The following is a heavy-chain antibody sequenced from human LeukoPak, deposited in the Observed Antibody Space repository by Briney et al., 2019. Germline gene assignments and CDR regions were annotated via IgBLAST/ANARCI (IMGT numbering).Heavy chain of an antibody. CDR2: ISSYKGNT. D-gene: IGHD3/OR15-3a*01. CDR3: ARDRDWTLDY. J-gene: IGHJ4*02. V-gene: IGHV1-18*01. Sequence: ASVKVSCKASGYTFTSYGISWVRQAPGQGLEWMGWISSYKGNTKYAQKLQGRVTMTTNTPTSTAYMELRSLSSDDTAVYYCARDRDWTLDYWGQGTLVTVSS. CDR1: GYTFTSYG.